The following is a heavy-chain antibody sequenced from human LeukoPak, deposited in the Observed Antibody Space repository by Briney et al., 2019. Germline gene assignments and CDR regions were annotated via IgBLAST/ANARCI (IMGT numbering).Heavy chain of an antibody. CDR1: GGSISSYY. J-gene: IGHJ4*02. Sequence: SETLSLTCTVSGGSISSYYWSWIRQPPGKGLEWIGYIYYSGSTDYNPSLKSRVTISVDTSKNQFSLRLSSVTAADTAVYYCARGTGSGSYPFDYWGQRTLVTVSS. CDR2: IYYSGST. CDR3: ARGTGSGSYPFDY. D-gene: IGHD3-10*01. V-gene: IGHV4-59*01.